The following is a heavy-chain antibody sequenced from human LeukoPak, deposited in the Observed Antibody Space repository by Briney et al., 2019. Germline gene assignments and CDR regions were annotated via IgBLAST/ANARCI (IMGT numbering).Heavy chain of an antibody. V-gene: IGHV1-69*13. CDR3: ARGSPYCSSTSCYGGFDP. D-gene: IGHD2-2*01. CDR1: GYTFTSYG. Sequence: ASVKVSCKASGYTFTSYGISWVRQAPGRGLEWMGGIIPIFGTANYAQKFQGRVTIIADESTSTAYMELSSLRSEDTAVYYCARGSPYCSSTSCYGGFDPWGQGTLVTVSS. J-gene: IGHJ5*02. CDR2: IIPIFGTA.